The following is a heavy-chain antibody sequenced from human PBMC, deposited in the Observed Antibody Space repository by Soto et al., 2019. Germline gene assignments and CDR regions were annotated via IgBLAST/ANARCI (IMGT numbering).Heavy chain of an antibody. CDR2: IIPIFGTA. V-gene: IGHV1-69*13. Sequence: SVKVSCKASGYTFTGHYMHRVGQAPGQGLEWMGGIIPIFGTANYAQKFQGRVTITADESTSTAYMELSSLRSDDTAVYHCASQRDGYNSPFDYWGQGTLVTVSS. D-gene: IGHD5-12*01. J-gene: IGHJ4*02. CDR1: GYTFTGHY. CDR3: ASQRDGYNSPFDY.